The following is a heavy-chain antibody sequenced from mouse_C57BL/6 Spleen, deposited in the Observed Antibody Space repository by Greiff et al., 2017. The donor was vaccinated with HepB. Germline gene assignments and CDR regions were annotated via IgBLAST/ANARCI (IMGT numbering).Heavy chain of an antibody. V-gene: IGHV1-64*01. CDR1: GYTFTSYW. CDR2: IHPNSGST. Sequence: QVQLQQPGAELVKPGASVKLSCKASGYTFTSYWMHWVKQRPGQGLEWIGMIHPNSGSTNYNEKFKSKATLTVDKSSSTAYMQLSSLTSEDSAVYYCAREEYYGSSYYAMDYWGQGTSVTVSS. D-gene: IGHD1-1*01. J-gene: IGHJ4*01. CDR3: AREEYYGSSYYAMDY.